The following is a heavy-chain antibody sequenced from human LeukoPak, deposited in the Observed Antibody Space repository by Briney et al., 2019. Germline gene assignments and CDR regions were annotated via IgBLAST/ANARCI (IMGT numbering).Heavy chain of an antibody. CDR2: ISSGSSYI. J-gene: IGHJ4*02. CDR3: ARGRISVAWVLLSFDY. CDR1: ETAFTTTS. V-gene: IGHV3-21*01. D-gene: IGHD6-19*01. Sequence: PGGSLRPSCAAPETAFTTTSMNWCPQAPGKGLEWVSSISSGSSYIYYADSVKGRFTISRDNAKNSLSLQMNSLRVEDTAAYYCARGRISVAWVLLSFDYWGQGTLVTVSS.